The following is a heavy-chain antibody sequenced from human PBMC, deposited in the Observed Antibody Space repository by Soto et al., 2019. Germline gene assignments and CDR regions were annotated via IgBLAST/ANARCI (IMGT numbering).Heavy chain of an antibody. CDR2: IIPIFGTA. D-gene: IGHD3-10*01. J-gene: IGHJ5*02. V-gene: IGHV1-69*13. CDR1: GGTFSIYA. CDR3: ARDLLTGLEYWFDP. Sequence: GASVKVSCKASGGTFSIYAISWVRQAPGRGLERMGGIIPIFGTANYAQKFQGRVTITADESTSTAYMELSSLRSEDTAVYYCARDLLTGLEYWFDPWGQGTLVTVSS.